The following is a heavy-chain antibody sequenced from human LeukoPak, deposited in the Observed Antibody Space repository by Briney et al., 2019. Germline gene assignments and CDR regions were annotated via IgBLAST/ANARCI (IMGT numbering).Heavy chain of an antibody. CDR3: ARQEYCSGASCYTWFDP. V-gene: IGHV5-51*01. J-gene: IGHJ5*02. CDR2: IYPGDSDT. Sequence: GESLKISCKGSGYSFTSYWIGWVRQMPGKGLEWMGIIYPGDSDTRYSPSFQGQVTISADKSISTAYLQWNSLKASDTAMYYCARQEYCSGASCYTWFDPWGQGTLVTVSS. CDR1: GYSFTSYW. D-gene: IGHD2-15*01.